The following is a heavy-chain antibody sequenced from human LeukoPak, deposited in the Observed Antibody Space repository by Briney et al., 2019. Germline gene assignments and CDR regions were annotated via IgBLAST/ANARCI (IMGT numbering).Heavy chain of an antibody. Sequence: ASVKVFCKASGYTFTSYGISWVRQAPGQGLEWMGWISAYNGNTNYAQKLQGRVTMTTDTSTSTAYMELRSLRSDDTAVYYCARAVRIVVVVAATVAFDIWGQGTMVTVSS. CDR1: GYTFTSYG. CDR3: ARAVRIVVVVAATVAFDI. D-gene: IGHD2-15*01. J-gene: IGHJ3*02. V-gene: IGHV1-18*04. CDR2: ISAYNGNT.